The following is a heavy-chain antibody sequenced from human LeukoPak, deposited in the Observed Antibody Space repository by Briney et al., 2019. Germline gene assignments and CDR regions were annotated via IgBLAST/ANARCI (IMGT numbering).Heavy chain of an antibody. CDR1: GGSISSGGYY. CDR2: IYYSGST. D-gene: IGHD3-22*01. V-gene: IGHV4-31*03. J-gene: IGHJ3*02. Sequence: SSETLSLTCTVSGGSISSGGYYWSWIRQHPGKGLEWIGYIYYSGSTYYNPSLKSRVTISVDTSKNQFSLKLSSVTAADTAVYYCARGTYYYDSSGYYYLAFDIWGQGPMVTVSS. CDR3: ARGTYYYDSSGYYYLAFDI.